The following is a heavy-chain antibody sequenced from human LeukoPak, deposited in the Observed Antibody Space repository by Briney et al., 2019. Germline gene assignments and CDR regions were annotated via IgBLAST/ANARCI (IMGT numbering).Heavy chain of an antibody. J-gene: IGHJ6*03. CDR1: GFTFGDYA. D-gene: IGHD2/OR15-2a*01. Sequence: GGSLRLSCTASGFTFGDYAMGWFRQAPGKGLEWVGFIRSKAYGGTIEYAATVKGRFTISRDDSKSIAYLQMNSLKTEDTAVYYCTRAVGIWYYYMDVWGKGTTVTVSS. CDR2: IRSKAYGGTI. CDR3: TRAVGIWYYYMDV. V-gene: IGHV3-49*03.